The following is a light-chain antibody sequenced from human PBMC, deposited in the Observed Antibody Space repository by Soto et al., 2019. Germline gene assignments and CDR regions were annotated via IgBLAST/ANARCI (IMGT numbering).Light chain of an antibody. V-gene: IGLV2-14*01. Sequence: QSALTQPASVSGSPGQSITISCTGTSSDVGGYNFVSWYQQHPGTAPKLMIYDVTNRPSGVSNRFSGSKSGNTGSLTISGLQPEDEADYYCSSYNSSSAVVFGGGTKVTVL. CDR3: SSYNSSSAVV. CDR2: DVT. J-gene: IGLJ2*01. CDR1: SSDVGGYNF.